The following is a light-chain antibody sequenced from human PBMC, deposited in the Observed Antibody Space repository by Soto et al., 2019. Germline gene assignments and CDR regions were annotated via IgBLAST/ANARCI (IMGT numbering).Light chain of an antibody. CDR1: QGIGSY. J-gene: IGKJ4*01. V-gene: IGKV1-39*01. Sequence: DIQMTQSPSSLSASVWDRVTITCRASQGIGSYLAWYQQKPGKAPNLLIYAASTLQSGVPSRFSGSGSGTDFTLTISSLQPEDFATYYCQQSYSTPPLTFGGGTKVDIK. CDR2: AAS. CDR3: QQSYSTPPLT.